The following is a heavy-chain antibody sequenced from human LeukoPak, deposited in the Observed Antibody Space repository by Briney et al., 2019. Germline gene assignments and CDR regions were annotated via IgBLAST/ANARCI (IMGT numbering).Heavy chain of an antibody. J-gene: IGHJ3*02. D-gene: IGHD3-9*01. Sequence: SETLSLTCTVSGGSISSSSYYWGWIRQPPGKGLEWIGSIYYSWSTYYNPSLKSRVTISVDTSKNQFSLKLSSVTAADTAVYYCASPRRDILTGYYRRNAFDIWGQGTMVTVSS. CDR3: ASPRRDILTGYYRRNAFDI. CDR2: IYYSWST. CDR1: GGSISSSSYY. V-gene: IGHV4-39*01.